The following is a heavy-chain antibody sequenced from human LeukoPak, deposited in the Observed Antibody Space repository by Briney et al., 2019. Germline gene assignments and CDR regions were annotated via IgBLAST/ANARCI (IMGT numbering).Heavy chain of an antibody. CDR3: PRVKYFDWYSFAS. V-gene: IGHV3-23*01. CDR1: GFTFSSYA. J-gene: IGHJ5*02. CDR2: ISGIGGST. D-gene: IGHD3-9*01. Sequence: GGSLRLSCAASGFTFSSYAMNWVRQAPGKGLEWVSSISGIGGSTYYADSVKGRFTISRDNSKNTLSLQMNSLRAEDTAIYYCPRVKYFDWYSFASWAQGTLSTVPP.